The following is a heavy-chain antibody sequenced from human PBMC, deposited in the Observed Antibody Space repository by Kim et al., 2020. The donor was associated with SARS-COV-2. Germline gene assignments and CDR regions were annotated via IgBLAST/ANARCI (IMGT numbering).Heavy chain of an antibody. D-gene: IGHD4-4*01. Sequence: GGSLRLSCAASGFTFSSYGMHWVRQAPGKGLEWVAVIWHDGSNKYYADSVKGRFTISRDNSKNTLYLQMNSLRAEDTAVYYCAKGYTWDYSNYYYYYGMDVWGQGTTVTVSS. CDR1: GFTFSSYG. CDR3: AKGYTWDYSNYYYYYGMDV. V-gene: IGHV3-33*06. CDR2: IWHDGSNK. J-gene: IGHJ6*02.